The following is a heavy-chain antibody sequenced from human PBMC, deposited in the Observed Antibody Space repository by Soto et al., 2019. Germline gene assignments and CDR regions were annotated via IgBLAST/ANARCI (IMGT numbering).Heavy chain of an antibody. Sequence: SGPTLVNPTQTLTLTCTFSGFSLTTSKVGVGWIRQPPGKALEWLALIYWDDDKRYRPSLKSRLTITKDTSKKRVVLTMTNMDPVDTATYYCARDSTGYYWFDYWGQGTLVTVSS. V-gene: IGHV2-5*02. CDR1: GFSLTTSKVG. J-gene: IGHJ4*02. CDR2: IYWDDDK. D-gene: IGHD3-22*01. CDR3: ARDSTGYYWFDY.